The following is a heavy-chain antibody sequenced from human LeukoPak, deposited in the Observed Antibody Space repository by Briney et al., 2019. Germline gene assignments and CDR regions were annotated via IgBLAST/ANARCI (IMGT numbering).Heavy chain of an antibody. CDR1: GFTFSSYA. CDR3: AKDMEEWELGEGYFDY. Sequence: PGGSLRLSCAASGFTFSSYAMSWVRQAPGKGLEWVSAVSGSGGSTYYADSVKGRFTISRDNSKNTLYLQMNSLRAEDTAIYYCAKDMEEWELGEGYFDYWGQGILVTVSS. D-gene: IGHD1-26*01. V-gene: IGHV3-23*01. CDR2: VSGSGGST. J-gene: IGHJ4*02.